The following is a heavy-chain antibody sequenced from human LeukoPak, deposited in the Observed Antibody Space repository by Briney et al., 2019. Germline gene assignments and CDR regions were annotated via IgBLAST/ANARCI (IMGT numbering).Heavy chain of an antibody. CDR1: GDSINSGTSY. D-gene: IGHD3-3*01. Sequence: SETLSLTCSVSGDSINSGTSYWGWVRQPPGKGLEWIGTIFYSGSIYNNPSLKSRVTMSLDTSKNRFSLRLRSVTAADTAFYYCARVFRFSYFDYWGQGALITVS. J-gene: IGHJ4*02. CDR3: ARVFRFSYFDY. CDR2: IFYSGSI. V-gene: IGHV4-39*07.